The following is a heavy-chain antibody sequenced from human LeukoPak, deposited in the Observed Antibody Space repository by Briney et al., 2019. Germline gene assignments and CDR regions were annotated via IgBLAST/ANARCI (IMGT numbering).Heavy chain of an antibody. Sequence: SQTLSLTCTVSGGSISSGSYYWSWIRQPAGKGLEWIGRIYTSGSTNYNHSLKSRVTISVDTSKNQFSLTLSSVTAADTAVYYLSRGKRGTAAGPFCYLGQGTPVNGFS. J-gene: IGHJ4*02. CDR2: IYTSGST. CDR1: GGSISSGSYY. D-gene: IGHD6-13*01. V-gene: IGHV4-61*02. CDR3: SRGKRGTAAGPFCY.